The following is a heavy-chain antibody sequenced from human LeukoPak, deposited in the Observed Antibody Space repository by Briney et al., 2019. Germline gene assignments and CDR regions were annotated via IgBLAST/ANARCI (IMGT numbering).Heavy chain of an antibody. CDR3: AKPPVAIPPY. J-gene: IGHJ4*02. D-gene: IGHD4-23*01. V-gene: IGHV3-11*01. CDR2: ISSSGSTI. CDR1: GFTFSDYY. Sequence: GGSLRLSCAASGFTFSDYYMSWIRQAPGKGLEWVSYISSSGSTIYYADSVKGRFTISRDNSKNTLYLQMNSLRAEDTAVYYCAKPPVAIPPYWGQGTLVTVSS.